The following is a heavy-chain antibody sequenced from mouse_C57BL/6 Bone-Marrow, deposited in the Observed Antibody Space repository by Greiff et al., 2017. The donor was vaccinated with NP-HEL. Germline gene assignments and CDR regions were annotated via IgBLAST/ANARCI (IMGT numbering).Heavy chain of an antibody. Sequence: EVKVEESGPGLVKPSQSLSLTCSVTGYSITSGYYWNWIRQFPGNKLEWMGYISYDGSNNYNPSLKNRISITRDTSKNQFFLKLNSVTTEDTATYYCARAGCQYYFDYWGQGTTLTVSS. D-gene: IGHD3-3*01. CDR1: GYSITSGYY. CDR2: ISYDGSN. V-gene: IGHV3-6*01. CDR3: ARAGCQYYFDY. J-gene: IGHJ2*01.